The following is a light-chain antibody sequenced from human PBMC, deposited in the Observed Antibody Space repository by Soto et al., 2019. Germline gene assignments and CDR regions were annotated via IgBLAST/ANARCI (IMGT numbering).Light chain of an antibody. CDR2: GAF. V-gene: IGKV3-15*01. Sequence: EIVMTQSPATLSVSPGETATLSCRASQSVSYNLAWYQQKPGQGPRLLIYGAFTRDTGIPARFSGSGSGTEFTLTISRLQSEDFAVYYCQQYKNWPPLTFGGGTKGEIQ. CDR1: QSVSYN. CDR3: QQYKNWPPLT. J-gene: IGKJ4*01.